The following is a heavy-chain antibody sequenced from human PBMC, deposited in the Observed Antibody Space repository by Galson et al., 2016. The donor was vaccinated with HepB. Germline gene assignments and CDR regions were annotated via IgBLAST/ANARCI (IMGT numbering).Heavy chain of an antibody. CDR2: ISSGSKDL. CDR3: ASALDVLRFPEWSPLDN. Sequence: SLRLSCAVSGFTFSIYSMNWVRQVPGKGLEWVSSISSGSKDLHYADSVKGRFIISRDNAKNSVYLQMNSLRAEDTAVYHCASALDVLRFPEWSPLDNWGQGTQVTVSS. CDR1: GFTFSIYS. V-gene: IGHV3-21*01. J-gene: IGHJ4*02. D-gene: IGHD3-3*01.